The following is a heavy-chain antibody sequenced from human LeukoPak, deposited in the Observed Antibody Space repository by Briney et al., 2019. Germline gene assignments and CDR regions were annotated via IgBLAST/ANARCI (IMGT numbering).Heavy chain of an antibody. CDR3: AELGITMIGGV. CDR1: GFTFSNYW. Sequence: GGSLRLSCAASGFTFSNYWMNWVRQAPGKGLEWVSYISSSGSTIYYADSVKGRFTISRDYAKNSLYLQMNSLRAEDTAVYYCAELGITMIGGVWGKGTTVTISS. D-gene: IGHD3-10*02. V-gene: IGHV3-48*04. J-gene: IGHJ6*04. CDR2: ISSSGSTI.